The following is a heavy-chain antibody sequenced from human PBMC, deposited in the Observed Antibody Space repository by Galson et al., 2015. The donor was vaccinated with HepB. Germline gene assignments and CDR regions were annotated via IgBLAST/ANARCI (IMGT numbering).Heavy chain of an antibody. V-gene: IGHV3-48*01. Sequence: SLRLSCAASGFTFSSYSMTWVRQAPGKGLEWVSFITSSGSSIYYSDSVKGRFTVSRDNAKNSLHLQMNSLRAEDTAVYYCARGYASGNYYTWGQGTLVTVSS. CDR2: ITSSGSSI. J-gene: IGHJ5*02. CDR3: ARGYASGNYYT. D-gene: IGHD3-10*01. CDR1: GFTFSSYS.